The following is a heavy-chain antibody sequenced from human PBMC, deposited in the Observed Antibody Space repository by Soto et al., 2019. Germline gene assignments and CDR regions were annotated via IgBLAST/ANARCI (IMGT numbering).Heavy chain of an antibody. D-gene: IGHD6-13*01. CDR1: SGSISSSNW. CDR3: ARAAAAGLGRDAFDI. V-gene: IGHV4-4*02. J-gene: IGHJ3*02. Sequence: QVQLQESGPGLVKPSGTLSLTCAVSSGSISSSNWWSWVRQPPGKGLEWIGEIYHSGSTNYNPSLKRRVTISVDKSKNQCSLKLSAVTAADTAVYYCARAAAAGLGRDAFDIWGQGTMVTVSS. CDR2: IYHSGST.